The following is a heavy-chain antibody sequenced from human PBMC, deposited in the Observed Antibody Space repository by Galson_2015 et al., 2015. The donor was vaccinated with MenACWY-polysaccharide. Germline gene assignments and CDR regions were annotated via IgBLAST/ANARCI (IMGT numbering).Heavy chain of an antibody. V-gene: IGHV3-48*02. CDR2: SAI. Sequence: SAIYYADSVKGRFTISRDNAKKSLYLQMNSLRDEDTAVYYCALYNWNDKRGALDIWGRGTMVTVSS. J-gene: IGHJ3*02. CDR3: ALYNWNDKRGALDI. D-gene: IGHD1-1*01.